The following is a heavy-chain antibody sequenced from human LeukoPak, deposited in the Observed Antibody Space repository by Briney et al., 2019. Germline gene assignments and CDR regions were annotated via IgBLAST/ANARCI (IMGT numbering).Heavy chain of an antibody. CDR1: GFTFSSYG. V-gene: IGHV3-30*18. CDR2: ISYDGSNK. CDR3: AKDLFGSYYDDSSGYYYPLDY. J-gene: IGHJ4*02. D-gene: IGHD3-22*01. Sequence: GGSLRLSCAASGFTFSSYGMHWVRQAPGKGLEWVAVISYDGSNKYYADSVKGRFTISRDNSKNTLYLQMNSLRAEDTAVYYCAKDLFGSYYDDSSGYYYPLDYWGQGTLVTVSS.